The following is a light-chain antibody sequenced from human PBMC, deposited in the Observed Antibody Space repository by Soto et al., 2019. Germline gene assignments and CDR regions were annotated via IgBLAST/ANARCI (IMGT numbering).Light chain of an antibody. J-gene: IGKJ4*01. V-gene: IGKV3-11*01. CDR3: QQRSNWPLT. CDR1: LTVITY. Sequence: EIVLTPSPAPLSFSPREKATLSRRASLTVITYLAWYQQKPGQAPRLLIYDASNRATGIPARFSGSGSGTDFTLTISRLEPEDFAVYYCQQRSNWPLTFGGGTKVDIK. CDR2: DAS.